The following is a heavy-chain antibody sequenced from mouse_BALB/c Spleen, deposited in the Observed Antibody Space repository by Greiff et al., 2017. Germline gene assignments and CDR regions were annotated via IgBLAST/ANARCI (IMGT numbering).Heavy chain of an antibody. V-gene: IGHV1-87*01. CDR2: IYPGDGDT. CDR3: ARSEKGNYAMDY. CDR1: GYTFTSYW. Sequence: VQLQESGAELARPGASVKLSCKASGYTFTSYWMQWVKQRLGQGMEWIGAIYPGDGDTRYTQKFKGKATLTADKSSSTAYMQLSSLASEDSAVYYCARSEKGNYAMDYWGQGTTVTVSS. D-gene: IGHD2-14*01. J-gene: IGHJ4*01.